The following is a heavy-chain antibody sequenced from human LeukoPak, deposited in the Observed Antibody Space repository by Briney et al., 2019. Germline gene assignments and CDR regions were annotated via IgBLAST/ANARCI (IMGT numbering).Heavy chain of an antibody. J-gene: IGHJ4*02. V-gene: IGHV4-31*11. CDR3: ARSLDPFDY. Sequence: SETLSLTCAVYGGSFSGHYWSWIRQHPGKGLEWIGYIYYSGSTYYNPSLKSRVTISVDTSKNQFSLKLSSVTAADTAVYYCARSLDPFDYWGQGTLVTVSS. CDR1: GGSFSGHY. CDR2: IYYSGST.